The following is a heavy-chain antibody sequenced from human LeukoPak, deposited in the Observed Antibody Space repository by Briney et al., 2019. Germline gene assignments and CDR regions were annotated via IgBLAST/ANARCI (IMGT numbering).Heavy chain of an antibody. J-gene: IGHJ4*02. Sequence: SETLSLTCSVSGYSISSGYYWTWIRQPPGKGLEWIGRIYTSGSTNYNPSLKSRVTISVDTSKNQFSLKLSSVTAADTAVYYCARVSTGIAVAGTYFDYWGQGTLVTVSS. CDR3: ARVSTGIAVAGTYFDY. D-gene: IGHD6-19*01. CDR2: IYTSGST. V-gene: IGHV4-38-2*02. CDR1: GYSISSGYY.